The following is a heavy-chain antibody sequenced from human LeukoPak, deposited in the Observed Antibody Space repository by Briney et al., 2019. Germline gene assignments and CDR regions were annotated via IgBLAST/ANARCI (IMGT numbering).Heavy chain of an antibody. Sequence: SGGSLRLSCAVSGFTASDHYMDWVRQAPGKGLEWVGRTRNRANGYTTKYAASAEGRFSISRDVSKNSFYLQMNSLKTEDTAVYYCARSGFCGAGTCYSDYFDLWGQGTRVTVSS. CDR3: ARSGFCGAGTCYSDYFDL. CDR1: GFTASDHY. CDR2: TRNRANGYTT. V-gene: IGHV3-72*01. D-gene: IGHD2-15*01. J-gene: IGHJ4*02.